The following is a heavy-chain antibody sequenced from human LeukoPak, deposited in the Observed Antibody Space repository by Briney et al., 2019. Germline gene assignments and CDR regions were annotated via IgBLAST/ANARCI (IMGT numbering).Heavy chain of an antibody. J-gene: IGHJ5*02. CDR1: GFTFSNYW. Sequence: GSLRLSCVASGFTFSNYWMHWVRQPPGKGLVWVSRIYVDGRTTNYADSVKGRFTISRDNAKNTVYLEMNSLSVEDTATYYCIRDFRSADLWGQETLVTVTS. CDR3: IRDFRSADL. V-gene: IGHV3-74*01. CDR2: IYVDGRTT.